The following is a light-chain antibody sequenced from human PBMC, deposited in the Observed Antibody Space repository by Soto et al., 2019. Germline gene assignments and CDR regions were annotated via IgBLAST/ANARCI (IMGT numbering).Light chain of an antibody. J-gene: IGKJ4*01. V-gene: IGKV1-39*01. CDR2: AAS. Sequence: DSQMTHSPSSLSASVGDRVTITCRASQSSSTYLNWYQQKPGKAPKLLIYAASSLQCGVPSRFSGSGSGTDFTLTNSSLQAEAFATSYCRQSDSAPLTVGGGTKVEIK. CDR1: QSSSTY. CDR3: RQSDSAPLT.